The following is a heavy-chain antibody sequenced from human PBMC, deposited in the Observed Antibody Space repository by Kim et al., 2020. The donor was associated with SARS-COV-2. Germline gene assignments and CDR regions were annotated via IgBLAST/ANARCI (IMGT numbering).Heavy chain of an antibody. CDR2: IKCNTDGGTT. J-gene: IGHJ4*02. D-gene: IGHD2-15*01. Sequence: GGSLRLSCAASGFTFSNACMSWVRQAPGKGLEWVGRIKCNTDGGTTADAAPVKGRFTISRDDSKNTLYLQMNSLKTEDTAVYYCTTLVPQVAATFLPIQDYWGQGTLVTVSP. V-gene: IGHV3-15*01. CDR3: TTLVPQVAATFLPIQDY. CDR1: GFTFSNAC.